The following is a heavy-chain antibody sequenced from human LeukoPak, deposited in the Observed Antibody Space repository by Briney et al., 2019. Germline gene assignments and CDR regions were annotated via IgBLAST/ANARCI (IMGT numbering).Heavy chain of an antibody. CDR1: GFTFSDYY. D-gene: IGHD2-21*01. J-gene: IGHJ5*02. CDR3: ATTGLLGDIP. V-gene: IGHV3-11*01. CDR2: ISKNGKTI. Sequence: PGGSLRLSCGASGFTFSDYYMSWILQAPGKGLEWLSYISKNGKTIYYADSVKGRFTISRDNAKKSVYLQMNSLRAEDTAVYYCATTGLLGDIPWGQGTLVTVSS.